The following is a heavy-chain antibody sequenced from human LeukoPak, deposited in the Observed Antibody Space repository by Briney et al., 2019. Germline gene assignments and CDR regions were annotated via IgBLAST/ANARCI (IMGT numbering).Heavy chain of an antibody. CDR3: ARLDILTGYDAFDI. Sequence: GESLKISCKGSGYSFTSYWIGWVRQLPGKGLEWVGIIYPGDSDTRYSPSFQGQVTISADKSISTAYLQWSSLKASDTAMYYCARLDILTGYDAFDIWGQGTMVTVSS. CDR1: GYSFTSYW. V-gene: IGHV5-51*01. J-gene: IGHJ3*02. D-gene: IGHD3-9*01. CDR2: IYPGDSDT.